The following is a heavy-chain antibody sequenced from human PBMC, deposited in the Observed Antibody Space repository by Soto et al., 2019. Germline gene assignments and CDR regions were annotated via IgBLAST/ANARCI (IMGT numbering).Heavy chain of an antibody. CDR3: AAGASGYDFWSGLGPFDY. CDR2: IVVGSGNT. CDR1: GFTFTSSA. D-gene: IGHD3-3*01. V-gene: IGHV1-58*01. J-gene: IGHJ4*02. Sequence: QMQLVQSGPEVKKPGTSVKVSCKASGFTFTSSAVQWVRQARGQRLEWIGWIVVGSGNTNYAQKFQERVTITRDMSTRTAYMELSSLRSEDTAVYYCAAGASGYDFWSGLGPFDYWGQGTLVTVSS.